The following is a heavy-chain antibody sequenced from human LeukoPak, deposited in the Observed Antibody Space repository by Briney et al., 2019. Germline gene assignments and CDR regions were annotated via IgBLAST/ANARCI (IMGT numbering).Heavy chain of an antibody. D-gene: IGHD6-6*01. V-gene: IGHV3-30*02. Sequence: GRSLRLSCAASGFTFSSYGMHWVRQAPGKGPEWVAFIRYDGSNKYYADSVKGRFTISRDNSKNTLYLQMNSLRAEDTAVYYCAKDVSSGFDFWGQGTLVTVSP. CDR2: IRYDGSNK. J-gene: IGHJ4*02. CDR1: GFTFSSYG. CDR3: AKDVSSGFDF.